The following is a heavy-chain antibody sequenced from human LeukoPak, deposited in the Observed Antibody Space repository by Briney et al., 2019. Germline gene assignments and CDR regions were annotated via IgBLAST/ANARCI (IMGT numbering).Heavy chain of an antibody. J-gene: IGHJ2*01. V-gene: IGHV3-33*01. CDR2: IWYDGSNK. CDR1: GFTSSSYG. CDR3: ARDYLDWYFDL. Sequence: GGSLRLSCAASGFTSSSYGMHWVRQAPGKGLEWVAVIWYDGSNKYYADSVKGRFTISRDNSKNTLYLQMNSLRAEDTAVYYCARDYLDWYFDLWGRGTLVTVSS.